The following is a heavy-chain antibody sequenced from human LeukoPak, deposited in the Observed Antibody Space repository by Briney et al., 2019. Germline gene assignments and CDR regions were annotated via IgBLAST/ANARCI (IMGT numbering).Heavy chain of an antibody. D-gene: IGHD3-22*01. V-gene: IGHV1-8*01. CDR3: ARGREYYHDSSGYYSYNWFDP. CDR2: MNPNSGNT. Sequence: ASVKVSCKASGYTFTSYDINWVRQATGQGLEWMGWMNPNSGNTGYAQKFQGRVTMTRNTSISTAYMELSSLRSEDTAVYYCARGREYYHDSSGYYSYNWFDPWGQGTLVTVSS. J-gene: IGHJ5*02. CDR1: GYTFTSYD.